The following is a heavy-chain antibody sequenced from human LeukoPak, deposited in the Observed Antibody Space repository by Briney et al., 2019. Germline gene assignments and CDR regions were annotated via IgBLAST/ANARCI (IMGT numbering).Heavy chain of an antibody. V-gene: IGHV4-31*03. J-gene: IGHJ3*02. CDR1: VGSISSGGYY. CDR2: IYYSGST. CDR3: ARDYGGNSRLWAFDI. Sequence: SETLSLTCTVSVGSISSGGYYWSWIRHHPGKGLEWIGYIYYSGSTYYNPSLKSRVTISVDTSKNQFPLKLSSVTAADTAVYYCARDYGGNSRLWAFDIWGQGTMVTVSS. D-gene: IGHD4-23*01.